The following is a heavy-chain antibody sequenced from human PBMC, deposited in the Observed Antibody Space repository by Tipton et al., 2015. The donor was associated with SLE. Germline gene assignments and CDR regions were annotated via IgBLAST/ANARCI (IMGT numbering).Heavy chain of an antibody. Sequence: TLSLTCSVSGGSISGTSHYWGWIRQPPGKGLEWIGSVYHGGSTSYNPSLRSRVTIFIDTPKNQFTLDLNSVTAADTAVYYCARVLSECPGGVCPTDEYNFYAMDVWGHGITVSVSS. D-gene: IGHD2-8*02. CDR3: ARVLSECPGGVCPTDEYNFYAMDV. CDR2: VYHGGST. J-gene: IGHJ6*02. V-gene: IGHV4-39*06. CDR1: GGSISGTSHY.